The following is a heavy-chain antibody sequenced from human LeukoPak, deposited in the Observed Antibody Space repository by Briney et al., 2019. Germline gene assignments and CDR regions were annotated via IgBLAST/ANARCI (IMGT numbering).Heavy chain of an antibody. D-gene: IGHD3/OR15-3a*01. CDR3: ARSANVRLRRSQGDWEGRYFDY. J-gene: IGHJ4*02. CDR2: ISSSSSYI. Sequence: GGSLRLSCAASGFTFSSYSMNWVRQAPGKGLEWVSSISSSSSYIYYADSVEGRFTISRDNAKNSLYLQMNSLRAEDTAVYYCARSANVRLRRSQGDWEGRYFDYWGQGTLVTVSS. V-gene: IGHV3-21*01. CDR1: GFTFSSYS.